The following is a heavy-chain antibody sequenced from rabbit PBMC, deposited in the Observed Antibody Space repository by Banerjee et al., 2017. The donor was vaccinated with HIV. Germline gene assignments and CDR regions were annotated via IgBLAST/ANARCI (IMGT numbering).Heavy chain of an antibody. V-gene: IGHV1S7*01. CDR3: ARDLAGVIGWNFGW. Sequence: QLEESAGGLVQPGGSLKLSCKASGFTLSSYYMNWVRQAPGKGLEWIGYIDPVFGITYYANWVSGRFSISRENAQNTVFLQMTSLTAADTATYFCARDLAGVIGWNFGWWGQGTLVTVS. CDR2: IDPVFGIT. J-gene: IGHJ6*01. CDR1: GFTLSSYY. D-gene: IGHD4-1*01.